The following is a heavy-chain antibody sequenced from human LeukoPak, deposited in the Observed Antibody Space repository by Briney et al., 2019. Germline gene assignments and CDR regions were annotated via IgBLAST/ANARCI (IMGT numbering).Heavy chain of an antibody. CDR3: VTDLPGINWYVD. V-gene: IGHV3-30*03. D-gene: IGHD1-20*01. J-gene: IGHJ4*02. CDR1: GFTFSNNA. CDR2: ISYDGSNK. Sequence: GGSLRLSCAASGFTFSNNAMHWVRQAPGKGLEWVALISYDGSNKHHADSVKGRFTISRDNSKNTLFLQMNSLRGDDTSLYYCVTDLPGINWYVDWGQGTLVTVSS.